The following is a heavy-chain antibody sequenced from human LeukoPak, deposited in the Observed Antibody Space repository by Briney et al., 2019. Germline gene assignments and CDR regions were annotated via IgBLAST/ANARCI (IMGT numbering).Heavy chain of an antibody. CDR2: INPSGGST. Sequence: GASVKVSCKASGYTFTSYYMHWVRQAPGQGLEWMGIINPSGGSTSYAQKFQGRVTMTRDTSTSTVYMELGSLRSEDTAVYYCARDRAGGGDFWSGYPAADYLGAPGYWGQGTLVTVSS. V-gene: IGHV1-46*01. CDR3: ARDRAGGGDFWSGYPAADYLGAPGY. J-gene: IGHJ4*02. D-gene: IGHD3-3*01. CDR1: GYTFTSYY.